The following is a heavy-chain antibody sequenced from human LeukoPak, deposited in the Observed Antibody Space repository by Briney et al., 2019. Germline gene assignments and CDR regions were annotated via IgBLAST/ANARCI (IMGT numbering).Heavy chain of an antibody. CDR2: ISGSGGST. D-gene: IGHD3-22*01. Sequence: GGSLRLSCAASGFTFSSYAMSWVRQAPGEGLEWVSAISGSGGSTYYADSVKGRFTISRDNSKNTLYLQMNSLRAEDTAVYYCAKVVVITSTGYWGQGTLVTVSS. J-gene: IGHJ4*02. V-gene: IGHV3-23*01. CDR1: GFTFSSYA. CDR3: AKVVVITSTGY.